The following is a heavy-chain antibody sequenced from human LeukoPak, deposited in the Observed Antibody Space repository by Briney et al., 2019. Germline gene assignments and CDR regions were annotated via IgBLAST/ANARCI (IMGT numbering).Heavy chain of an antibody. CDR1: GYTFTSYY. CDR2: INPSGGST. CDR3: ARDETPDTAMVYCFDY. J-gene: IGHJ4*02. D-gene: IGHD5-18*01. Sequence: ASVKVSCKASGYTFTSYYMHWVRQAPGQGLEWMGIINPSGGSTSYAQKFQGRVTMTRDTSTSTVYMELSSLRSEDTAVYYCARDETPDTAMVYCFDYWGQGTLVTVSS. V-gene: IGHV1-46*01.